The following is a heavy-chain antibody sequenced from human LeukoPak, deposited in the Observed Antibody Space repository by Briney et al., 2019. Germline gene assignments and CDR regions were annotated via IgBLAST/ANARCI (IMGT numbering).Heavy chain of an antibody. CDR3: AREGIQQWFGGVWDWFAT. CDR1: GFTFSSYA. D-gene: IGHD5-18*01. V-gene: IGHV3-30-3*01. Sequence: PGGSLRLSCSASGFTFSSYAMQGVLQAPGKGPEWVAIISYDGSNKYYADSVKGRFTISRDNSKNTLYLQMNSLRAEDTAVNYCAREGIQQWFGGVWDWFATWGQGTLVTVSS. J-gene: IGHJ5*02. CDR2: ISYDGSNK.